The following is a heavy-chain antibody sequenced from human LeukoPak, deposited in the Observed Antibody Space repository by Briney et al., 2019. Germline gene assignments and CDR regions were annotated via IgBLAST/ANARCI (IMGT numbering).Heavy chain of an antibody. J-gene: IGHJ5*02. Sequence: ASVKVSCKAFGYTFTSYGISWVRQAPGQGLEWMGWISAYNGNTNYAQKLQGRVTMTTDTSTSTAYMELRSLRSDDTAVYYCARVFVQVLRFLECFDPWGQGTLVTVSS. V-gene: IGHV1-18*01. CDR2: ISAYNGNT. D-gene: IGHD3-3*01. CDR3: ARVFVQVLRFLECFDP. CDR1: GYTFTSYG.